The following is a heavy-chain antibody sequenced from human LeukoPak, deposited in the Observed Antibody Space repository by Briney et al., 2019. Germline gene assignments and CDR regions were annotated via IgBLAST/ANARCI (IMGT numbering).Heavy chain of an antibody. V-gene: IGHV1-69*01. CDR1: GGTFSSYA. CDR2: IIPIFGTA. CDR3: ARGVGAMYYMDV. D-gene: IGHD1-26*01. J-gene: IGHJ6*03. Sequence: SVKVSCKASGGTFSSYAISWVRQAPGQGLEWMGGIIPIFGTANYAQKFQGRVTITADESTSTAYMELGSLRSEDTAVYYCARGVGAMYYMDVWGKGTTVTISS.